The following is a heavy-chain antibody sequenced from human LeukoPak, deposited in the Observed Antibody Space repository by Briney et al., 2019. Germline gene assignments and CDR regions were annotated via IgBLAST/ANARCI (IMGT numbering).Heavy chain of an antibody. CDR3: ARGGDRSFDY. D-gene: IGHD3-10*01. Sequence: PSEILSLTCTVSGDSISSSNCYWGWIRQPPGKGLEWIGSIYFSGGTYYNASLKSRVTISVDTSKNQFSLKLSSVTAADTAVYYCARGGDRSFDYWGQGTLVTVSS. V-gene: IGHV4-39*01. CDR1: GDSISSSNCY. J-gene: IGHJ4*02. CDR2: IYFSGGT.